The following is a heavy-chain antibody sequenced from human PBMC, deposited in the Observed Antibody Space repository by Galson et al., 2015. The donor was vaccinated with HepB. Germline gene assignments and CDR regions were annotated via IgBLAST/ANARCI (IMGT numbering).Heavy chain of an antibody. CDR3: ARRAIHYYDSSGYMSV. Sequence: SLRLSCAASGFTFSDYYMSRIRQAPGKGLEWVSYISSSGSTIYYADSVKGRFTISRDNAKNSLYLQMNSLRAEDTAVYYCARRAIHYYDSSGYMSVWGQGTLVTVSS. J-gene: IGHJ4*02. CDR2: ISSSGSTI. V-gene: IGHV3-11*01. D-gene: IGHD3-22*01. CDR1: GFTFSDYY.